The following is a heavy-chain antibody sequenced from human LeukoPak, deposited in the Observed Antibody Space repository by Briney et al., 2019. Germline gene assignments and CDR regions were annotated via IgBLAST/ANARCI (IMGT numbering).Heavy chain of an antibody. CDR1: GGTFSSYA. D-gene: IGHD6-6*01. V-gene: IGHV1-69*13. CDR3: GSSSSRRKISGGYFDY. CDR2: IIPIFGTA. Sequence: SVKVSCKASGGTFSSYAISWVRQAPGQGLEWMGGIIPIFGTANYAQKFQGRVMITADESTSTAYMELSSLRSEDTAVYYCGSSSSRRKISGGYFDYWGQGTLVTVSS. J-gene: IGHJ4*02.